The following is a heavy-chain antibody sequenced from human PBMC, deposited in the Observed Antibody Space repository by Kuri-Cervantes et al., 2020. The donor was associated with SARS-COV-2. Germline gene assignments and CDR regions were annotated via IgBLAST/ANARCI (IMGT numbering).Heavy chain of an antibody. V-gene: IGHV4-39*07. Sequence: GSLRLSCTVSGGSISGSSYYWGWIRQPPGKGLEWIGSIYYSGSTNYNPSLKSRVTISVDTSKNQFSLKLSSVTAADAAVYYCARPGGFLDVWGKGTTVTVSS. CDR3: ARPGGFLDV. J-gene: IGHJ6*04. D-gene: IGHD4-23*01. CDR1: GGSISGSSYY. CDR2: IYYSGST.